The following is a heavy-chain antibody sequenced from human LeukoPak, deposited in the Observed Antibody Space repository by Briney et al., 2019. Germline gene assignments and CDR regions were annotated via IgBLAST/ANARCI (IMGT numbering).Heavy chain of an antibody. D-gene: IGHD3-22*01. CDR1: GYTFTGYY. CDR3: ARPGGFDYDSSGYRNDAFDI. V-gene: IGHV1-2*02. CDR2: INPNSGGT. Sequence: ASVKVSCKASGYTFTGYYMHWVRQAPGQGLEWMGWINPNSGGTNYAQKFQGRVTMTRDTSISTAYMELSRLRSDDTAVYYCARPGGFDYDSSGYRNDAFDIWGQGTMVTVSS. J-gene: IGHJ3*02.